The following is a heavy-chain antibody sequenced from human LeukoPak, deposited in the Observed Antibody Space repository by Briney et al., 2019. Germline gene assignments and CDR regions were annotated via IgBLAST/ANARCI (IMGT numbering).Heavy chain of an antibody. Sequence: QPGRSLRLSCAASGFTFSTYGMHWVRQAPGKGLEWVAVIWYDESQKYYADSVKGRFTISRDNSKNTLYLQMNSLIAEDTAVYYCAKDQRILDWGQGTLVTVSS. D-gene: IGHD2-15*01. CDR1: GFTFSTYG. J-gene: IGHJ4*02. V-gene: IGHV3-33*06. CDR3: AKDQRILD. CDR2: IWYDESQK.